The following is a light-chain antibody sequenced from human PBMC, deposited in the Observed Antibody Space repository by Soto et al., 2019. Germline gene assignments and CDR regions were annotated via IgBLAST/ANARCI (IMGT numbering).Light chain of an antibody. Sequence: DIHMNQSPSTLSASVGDRGMITCRASQSISSWLAWYQQKPGKAPKLLIYDASSLESGVPSRFSGSGSGTEFTLTISSLQPDDFATYYCQQYNSYSLLFGGGTKVDIK. CDR1: QSISSW. V-gene: IGKV1-5*01. CDR2: DAS. CDR3: QQYNSYSLL. J-gene: IGKJ4*01.